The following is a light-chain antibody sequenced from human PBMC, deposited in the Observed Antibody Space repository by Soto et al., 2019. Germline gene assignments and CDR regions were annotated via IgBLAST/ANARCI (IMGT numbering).Light chain of an antibody. Sequence: SYELTQPPSVSVAPGQTARITCGGNNIGSKSVHWYQQKPGQAPVLVVYDDNDRPSGIPERFSGSNSGNTATLTISRVEAGDEADYYCQVWDSGSDMGVFGGGTKLTVL. CDR1: NIGSKS. J-gene: IGLJ3*02. V-gene: IGLV3-21*02. CDR3: QVWDSGSDMGV. CDR2: DDN.